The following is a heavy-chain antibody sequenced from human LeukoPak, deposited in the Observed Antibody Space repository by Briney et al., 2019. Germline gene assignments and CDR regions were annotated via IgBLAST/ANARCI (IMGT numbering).Heavy chain of an antibody. V-gene: IGHV4-59*01. Sequence: SETLSLTCAVYGGSFSGYYWSWIRQPPGKGLEWIGYIYYSGSTNYNTSLESRVTISVDTSKNQFSLKLSSVTAADTAVYYCASARFRSSWYFFDHWGQGTLVTVSS. D-gene: IGHD6-13*01. J-gene: IGHJ4*02. CDR3: ASARFRSSWYFFDH. CDR1: GGSFSGYY. CDR2: IYYSGST.